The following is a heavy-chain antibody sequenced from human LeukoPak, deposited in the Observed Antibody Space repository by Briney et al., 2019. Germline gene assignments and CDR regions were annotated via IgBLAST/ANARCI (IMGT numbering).Heavy chain of an antibody. CDR2: IYHSGST. Sequence: PSETLSLTCAVSGYSISSGYYWGWIRQPPGKGLEWIGSIYHSGSTYYNPSLKSRVTISVDTSKNQFSLKLSSVTAADTAVYYCALRDGYNYYFGYWGQGTLVTVSS. V-gene: IGHV4-38-2*01. J-gene: IGHJ4*02. CDR3: ALRDGYNYYFGY. D-gene: IGHD5-24*01. CDR1: GYSISSGYY.